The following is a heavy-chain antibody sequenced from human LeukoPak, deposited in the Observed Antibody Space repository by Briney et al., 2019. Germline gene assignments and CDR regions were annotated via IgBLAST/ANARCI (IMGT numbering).Heavy chain of an antibody. CDR1: GGSISSGSYY. J-gene: IGHJ4*02. CDR3: ARLYYYDSSGPPL. D-gene: IGHD3-22*01. CDR2: IYYSGRT. Sequence: SETLSLTCTVSGGSISSGSYYWSWIRQPPGKGLEWIGTIYYSGRTYYNPSLKSRVTISVDTSKNEFSLRLSSVTAADTAVYYCARLYYYDSSGPPLWGQGTLVTVSP. V-gene: IGHV4-39*01.